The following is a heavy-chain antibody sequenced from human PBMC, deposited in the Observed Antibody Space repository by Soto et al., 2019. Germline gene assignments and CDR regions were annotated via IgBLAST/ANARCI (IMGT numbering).Heavy chain of an antibody. Sequence: SETLSLTCTVSGGSISSGDYYWSWIRQPPGKGLEWIGYIYYSGSTYYNPSLKSRVTISVDTSKNQFSLKLSSVTAADTAVYYCDRVVYDILTGYSLPYYYYYGMDVWGQGTTVTVSS. CDR3: DRVVYDILTGYSLPYYYYYGMDV. J-gene: IGHJ6*02. CDR2: IYYSGST. D-gene: IGHD3-9*01. CDR1: GGSISSGDYY. V-gene: IGHV4-30-4*01.